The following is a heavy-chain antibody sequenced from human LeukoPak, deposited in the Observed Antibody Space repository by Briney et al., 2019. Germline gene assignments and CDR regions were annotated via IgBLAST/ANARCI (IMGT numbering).Heavy chain of an antibody. V-gene: IGHV3-23*01. CDR3: AKDESGVVTAIPDY. D-gene: IGHD2-21*02. Sequence: GGSLRLSCAASGFTFSSYAMSWVRQAPGKGLEWVSAISGSGGSTYYADSVKGRFTISRDSSKNTLYLQMNSLRAEDTAVYYCAKDESGVVTAIPDYWGQGTLVTVSS. CDR1: GFTFSSYA. CDR2: ISGSGGST. J-gene: IGHJ4*02.